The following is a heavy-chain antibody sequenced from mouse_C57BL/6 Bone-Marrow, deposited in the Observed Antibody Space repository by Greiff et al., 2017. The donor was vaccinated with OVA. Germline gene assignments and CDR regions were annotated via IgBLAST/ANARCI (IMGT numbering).Heavy chain of an antibody. J-gene: IGHJ3*01. V-gene: IGHV8-8*01. CDR3: ARMAFITTARGFAY. CDR1: GFSLSTFGMG. CDR2: IWWDDDK. Sequence: QVTLKVSGPGILQPSQTLSLTCSFSGFSLSTFGMGLGWIRQPSGKGLEWLAHIWWDDDKYYNPALKSRLTISKDTSKNQVFLKIANVDTADTATYYCARMAFITTARGFAYWGQGTLVTVSA. D-gene: IGHD1-1*01.